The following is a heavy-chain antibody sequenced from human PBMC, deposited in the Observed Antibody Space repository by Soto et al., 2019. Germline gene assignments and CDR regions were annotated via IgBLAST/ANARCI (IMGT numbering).Heavy chain of an antibody. V-gene: IGHV3-48*01. CDR2: ISSSGSTI. Sequence: EVQLVESGGGLVQPGGSLRLSCAASGLTFSSSSMNWVRQAPGKGLEWVSYISSSGSTIYYADSVKGRFTISRDNAKNSLYLQMNSLRAADTALYYCARDPGSVAVAGMRVYYYYYYMDVWGKGTTVTVSS. CDR1: GLTFSSSS. J-gene: IGHJ6*03. D-gene: IGHD6-19*01. CDR3: ARDPGSVAVAGMRVYYYYYYMDV.